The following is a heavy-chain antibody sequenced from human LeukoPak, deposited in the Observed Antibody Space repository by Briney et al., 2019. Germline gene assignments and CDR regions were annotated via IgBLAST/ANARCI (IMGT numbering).Heavy chain of an antibody. D-gene: IGHD3-22*01. Sequence: GGSLRLSCAASGFTFSSYGMHWVRQAPGKGLEWVAVISYDGSNKYYADSVKGRFTISRDNSKNTLYLQMNGLRAEDTAVYYCAKDYGSSGYYYDSYFDYWGQGTLVTVSS. CDR3: AKDYGSSGYYYDSYFDY. J-gene: IGHJ4*02. CDR2: ISYDGSNK. V-gene: IGHV3-30*18. CDR1: GFTFSSYG.